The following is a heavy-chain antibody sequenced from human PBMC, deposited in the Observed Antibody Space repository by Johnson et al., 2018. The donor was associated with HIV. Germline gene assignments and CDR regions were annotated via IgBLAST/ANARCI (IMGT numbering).Heavy chain of an antibody. D-gene: IGHD6-13*01. CDR1: GFTFSSYA. Sequence: QVQLVESGGGVVQPGRSLRLSCVASGFTFSSYAMHWVRQAPGKGLAWVAVISYDGSEKYYADSATGRFTISRDNSKNTLYLQMNSLRAEDTAVYYCARDQEAAAGQDDAFDIWGQGTMVTVSS. CDR3: ARDQEAAAGQDDAFDI. V-gene: IGHV3-30*04. CDR2: ISYDGSEK. J-gene: IGHJ3*02.